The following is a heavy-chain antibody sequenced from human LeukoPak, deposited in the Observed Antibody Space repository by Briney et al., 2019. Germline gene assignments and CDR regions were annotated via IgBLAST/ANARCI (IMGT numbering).Heavy chain of an antibody. D-gene: IGHD5-18*01. J-gene: IGHJ4*02. CDR2: IGRSGTTI. V-gene: IGHV3-48*02. CDR1: GFTFSTYR. CDR3: ARDGGYNYIIDS. Sequence: PGGSLRLSCAASGFTFSTYRLNWVRQAPGKGLEWVSYIGRSGTTIYCADSVKGRFTISRDNAKNSLYLQMNSLRDDDTAVYYCARDGGYNYIIDSWGQGTLVTVSS.